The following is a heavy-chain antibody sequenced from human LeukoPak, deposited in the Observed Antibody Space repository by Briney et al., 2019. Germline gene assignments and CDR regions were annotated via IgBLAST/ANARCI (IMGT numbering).Heavy chain of an antibody. Sequence: GASVKVSCKASGYTFTGYYMHWVRQAPGQGLEWMGWISAYNGNTNYAQKPQGRVTMTTDTSTSTAYMELRSLRSDDTAVYYCAREGILSGWYGGNWFDPWGQGTLVTVSS. J-gene: IGHJ5*02. CDR2: ISAYNGNT. D-gene: IGHD6-19*01. CDR1: GYTFTGYY. V-gene: IGHV1-18*04. CDR3: AREGILSGWYGGNWFDP.